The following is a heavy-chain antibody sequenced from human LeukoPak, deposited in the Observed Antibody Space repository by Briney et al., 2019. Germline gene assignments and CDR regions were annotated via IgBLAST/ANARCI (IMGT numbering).Heavy chain of an antibody. Sequence: ASVKVSCKASGYTFTSYGISWVRRAPGQGLEWMGWISAYNGNTNYAQKLQGRVTMTTDTSTSTAYMELRSLRSDDTAVYYCARDPFSSSWYEGNWFDPWGQGTLVTVSS. D-gene: IGHD6-13*01. CDR2: ISAYNGNT. V-gene: IGHV1-18*01. J-gene: IGHJ5*02. CDR1: GYTFTSYG. CDR3: ARDPFSSSWYEGNWFDP.